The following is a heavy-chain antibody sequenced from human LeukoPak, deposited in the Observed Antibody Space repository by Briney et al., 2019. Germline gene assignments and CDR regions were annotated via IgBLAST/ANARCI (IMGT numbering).Heavy chain of an antibody. Sequence: TLSLTCXVSGGSISSGDYSWSWIRQPPGKGLEWIGYIYYSGSTYYNPSLKSRVTISVDTSKNQFSLKLSSVTAADTAVYYCARVNVATAAFDIWGQGAMVTVSS. D-gene: IGHD5-12*01. CDR3: ARVNVATAAFDI. CDR1: GGSISSGDYS. J-gene: IGHJ3*02. CDR2: IYYSGST. V-gene: IGHV4-30-4*01.